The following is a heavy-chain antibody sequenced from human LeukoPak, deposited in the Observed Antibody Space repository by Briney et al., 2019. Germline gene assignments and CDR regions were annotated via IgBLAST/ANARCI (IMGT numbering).Heavy chain of an antibody. V-gene: IGHV1-18*04. CDR1: GYTFTGYY. CDR3: ARVAYCGGDCYSDYYYGMDV. CDR2: ISAYNGNT. J-gene: IGHJ6*02. D-gene: IGHD2-21*02. Sequence: ASVKVSCKASGYTFTGYYMHWVRQAPGQGLEWMGWISAYNGNTNYAQKLQGRVTMTTDTSTSTAYMELRSLRSDDTAVYYCARVAYCGGDCYSDYYYGMDVWGQGTTVTVSS.